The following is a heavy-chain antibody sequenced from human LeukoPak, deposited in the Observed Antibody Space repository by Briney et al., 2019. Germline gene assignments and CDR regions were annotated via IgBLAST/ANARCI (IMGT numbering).Heavy chain of an antibody. CDR3: ARGKIVVVPAAIPRRYGMDV. J-gene: IGHJ6*04. CDR2: INHSGST. CDR1: GGSFSGYY. V-gene: IGHV4-34*01. Sequence: SETLSLTCAVYGGSFSGYYWSWIRQPPGKGLEWIGEINHSGSTNYNPSLKSRVTISVDTSKNQFSLKLSSVTAADTAVYCCARGKIVVVPAAIPRRYGMDVWGKGTTVTVSS. D-gene: IGHD2-2*02.